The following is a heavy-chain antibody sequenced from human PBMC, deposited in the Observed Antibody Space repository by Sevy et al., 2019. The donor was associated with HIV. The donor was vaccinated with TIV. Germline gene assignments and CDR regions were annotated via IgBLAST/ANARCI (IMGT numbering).Heavy chain of an antibody. CDR1: GGSISSYY. CDR2: IYTSGST. Sequence: SETLSLTCTVSGGSISSYYWSWIRQPAGKGLEWIWRIYTSGSTNYNPSLKSRVTMSVDTSKNQFSLKLSSVTAADTAVYYCSREGVGYYVFWIGYYCLDYWGQGTLVTVSS. V-gene: IGHV4-4*07. D-gene: IGHD3-3*01. J-gene: IGHJ4*02. CDR3: SREGVGYYVFWIGYYCLDY.